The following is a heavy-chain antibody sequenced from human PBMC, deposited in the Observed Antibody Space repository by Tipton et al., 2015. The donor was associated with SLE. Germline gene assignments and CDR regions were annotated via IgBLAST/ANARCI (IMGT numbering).Heavy chain of an antibody. CDR2: IYNSGST. CDR1: GDSISSSSYY. J-gene: IGHJ4*02. CDR3: AKKKGGTMKDY. V-gene: IGHV4-39*07. D-gene: IGHD1-7*01. Sequence: TLSLTCTVSGDSISSSSYYWAWIRQPPGKGLEWTGTIYNSGSTQYNPSLKSRLTISIDTSKNQLSLQLTSVTAADTAVYYCAKKKGGTMKDYWGQGTLVTVSS.